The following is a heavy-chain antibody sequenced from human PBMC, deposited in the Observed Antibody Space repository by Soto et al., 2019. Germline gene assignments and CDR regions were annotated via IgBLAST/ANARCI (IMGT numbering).Heavy chain of an antibody. CDR1: GFTFSSYE. J-gene: IGHJ6*02. Sequence: EVQLVESGGGLVQPGGSLRLSCAASGFTFSSYEMNWVRQAPGKGLEWVSYISSSGSTIYYADSVKGRFTISRDNAKNSLYLQMNSLRAEDTAVYYCARGRDLTYYDFWSGSNYYGMDVWGQGTTVTVSS. D-gene: IGHD3-3*01. CDR2: ISSSGSTI. V-gene: IGHV3-48*03. CDR3: ARGRDLTYYDFWSGSNYYGMDV.